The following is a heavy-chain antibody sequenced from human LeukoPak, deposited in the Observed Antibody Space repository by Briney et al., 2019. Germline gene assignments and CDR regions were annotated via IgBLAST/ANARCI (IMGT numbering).Heavy chain of an antibody. V-gene: IGHV1-46*01. D-gene: IGHD3-10*01. CDR1: GYTFTSYY. CDR3: ARDSVLLWFGGPEYYFDY. CDR2: INPSGGST. Sequence: ASVKVSCKASGYTFTSYYMHWVRQAPGQGLEWMGIINPSGGSTSYAQKFQGRVTMTRDTSTSTVYMELSSLRSEDTAVYYCARDSVLLWFGGPEYYFDYWGQGTLVTVSS. J-gene: IGHJ4*02.